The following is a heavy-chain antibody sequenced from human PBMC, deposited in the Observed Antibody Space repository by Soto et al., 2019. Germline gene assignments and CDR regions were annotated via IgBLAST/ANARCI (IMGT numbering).Heavy chain of an antibody. Sequence: ASVKVSCKASGYTFTSYYMHWVRQAPGQGLEWMGIINPSGGSTSYAQKFQGRVTITADESTSTAYMELSSLRSEDTAVYYCAKTYYYDSSGYYNIWGQGTLVTVSS. CDR2: INPSGGST. V-gene: IGHV1-46*01. CDR1: GYTFTSYY. D-gene: IGHD3-22*01. J-gene: IGHJ4*02. CDR3: AKTYYYDSSGYYNI.